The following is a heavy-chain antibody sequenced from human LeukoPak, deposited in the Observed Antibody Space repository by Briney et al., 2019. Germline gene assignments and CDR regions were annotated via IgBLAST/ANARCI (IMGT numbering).Heavy chain of an antibody. D-gene: IGHD2-2*01. CDR3: ARLGYCSSTSCPPSWYYYYYMDV. CDR2: MNPNSGNT. CDR1: GYTFTSYD. J-gene: IGHJ6*03. V-gene: IGHV1-8*01. Sequence: GASVKVSCKASGYTFTSYDINWVRQATGQGLEWMGWMNPNSGNTGYAQKFQGRVTMTRNTSISTAYVELSSLRSEDTAVYYCARLGYCSSTSCPPSWYYYYYMDVWGKGTTVTVSS.